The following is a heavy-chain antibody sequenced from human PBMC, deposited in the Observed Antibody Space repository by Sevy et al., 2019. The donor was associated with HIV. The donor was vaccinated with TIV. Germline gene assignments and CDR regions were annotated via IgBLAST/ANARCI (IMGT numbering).Heavy chain of an antibody. J-gene: IGHJ5*02. D-gene: IGHD4-4*01. CDR1: GFTFNFHG. Sequence: GSLRLSCAASGFTFNFHGMHWVRQAPGKGLEVVAFIWHDGSNKYMADSVKGRFTISRDNSKNTLFLQMNSLTVEDTAVYYCARETDNSARWLDPWGQGTLVTVSS. CDR2: IWHDGSNK. CDR3: ARETDNSARWLDP. V-gene: IGHV3-30*02.